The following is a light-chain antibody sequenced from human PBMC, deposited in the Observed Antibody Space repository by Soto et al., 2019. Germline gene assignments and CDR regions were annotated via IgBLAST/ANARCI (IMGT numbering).Light chain of an antibody. CDR2: AAS. CDR3: QQAIIFPRT. Sequence: DIEMTQSPSSVSASVGDRVTITCRASQDVSTWVVWYQHKSVQAPKLLIYAASYLQSGVPSRFSGSGSGTDFTLTISSLQPEDYATYFCQQAIIFPRTFGGGTKVDI. CDR1: QDVSTW. V-gene: IGKV1-12*01. J-gene: IGKJ4*01.